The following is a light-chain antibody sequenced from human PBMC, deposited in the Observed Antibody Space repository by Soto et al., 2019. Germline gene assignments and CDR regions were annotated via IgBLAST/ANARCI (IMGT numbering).Light chain of an antibody. J-gene: IGKJ5*01. V-gene: IGKV3-11*01. CDR2: DAS. CDR1: QSVSSY. Sequence: EIVLTQSPATLSVSPGERATLSCWASQSVSSYLAWYQQKPGQAPRLLIFDASSRATGIPARFSGSGSGTDFTLTISSLEPEDFAVYYCQQRSNWPSITFGQGTRLEI. CDR3: QQRSNWPSIT.